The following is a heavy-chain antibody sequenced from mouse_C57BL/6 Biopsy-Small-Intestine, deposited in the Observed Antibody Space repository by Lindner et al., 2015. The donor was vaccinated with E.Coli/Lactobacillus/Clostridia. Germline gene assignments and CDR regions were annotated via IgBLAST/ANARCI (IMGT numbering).Heavy chain of an antibody. CDR3: ANRGLDYYAMDY. CDR2: ISSGSSTI. Sequence: VQLQESGGGLVKPGGSLKLSCAASGFTFSDYGMHWVRQAPEKGLEWVAYISSGSSTIYYADTVKGRFTISRDNAKNTLFLQMTSLRSEDTAMYYCANRGLDYYAMDYWGQGTSVTVSS. D-gene: IGHD3-3*01. CDR1: GFTFSDYG. J-gene: IGHJ4*01. V-gene: IGHV5-17*01.